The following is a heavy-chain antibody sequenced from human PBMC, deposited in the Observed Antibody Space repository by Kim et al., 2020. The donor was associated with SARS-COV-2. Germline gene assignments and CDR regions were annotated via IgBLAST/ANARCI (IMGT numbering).Heavy chain of an antibody. D-gene: IGHD6-19*01. CDR1: GFTFSIYS. CDR3: ARDRTTSGWYISGAFDY. CDR2: ISSSSSYI. V-gene: IGHV3-21*01. J-gene: IGHJ4*02. Sequence: GGSLRLSCAASGFTFSIYSMNWVRQAPGKGLEWVSSISSSSSYIYYADSVKGRFTISRDNAKNSLYLQMNSLRAEDTAVYYCARDRTTSGWYISGAFDYWGQGTLVTVSS.